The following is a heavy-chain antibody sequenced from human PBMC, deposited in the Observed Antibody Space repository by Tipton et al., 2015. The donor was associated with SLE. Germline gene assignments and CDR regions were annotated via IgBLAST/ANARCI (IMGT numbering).Heavy chain of an antibody. J-gene: IGHJ4*02. CDR3: ARALYYSSAYFDY. CDR2: ISYSGST. Sequence: TLSLTCTVSGGSFSSYYWSWIRQPPGKGLEWIGYISYSGSTIYNPSLKIRVPISVDTSKNHFSLKLNSVTAADTAVYYCARALYYSSAYFDYWGQGTLVTVSS. V-gene: IGHV4-59*01. CDR1: GGSFSSYY. D-gene: IGHD3-22*01.